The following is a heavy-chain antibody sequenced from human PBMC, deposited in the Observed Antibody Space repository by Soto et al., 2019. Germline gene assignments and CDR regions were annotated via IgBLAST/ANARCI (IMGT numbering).Heavy chain of an antibody. J-gene: IGHJ5*02. D-gene: IGHD6-13*01. V-gene: IGHV3-30-3*01. CDR1: GFTFSTHA. Sequence: QVQLGESGGGVVQPGRSLRLSCAASGFTFSTHAMHWVRQAPGKGLECVAIVSFDGSNKYYADSVKGRFTISRDNSKNTLYLQMSGLTPEDTAFYYSAREQTGITTAGGGRIDRWGQGTLVTVSS. CDR2: VSFDGSNK. CDR3: AREQTGITTAGGGRIDR.